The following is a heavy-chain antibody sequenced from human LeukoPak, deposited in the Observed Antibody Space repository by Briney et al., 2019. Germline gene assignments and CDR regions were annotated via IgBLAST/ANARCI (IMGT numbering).Heavy chain of an antibody. D-gene: IGHD2-2*01. CDR3: AKGVVPAAMFAFDI. J-gene: IGHJ3*02. Sequence: QPGGSLRLSCAASGXTFNNYAMHWVRQAPGKGLEWVAVISYDGSNRYYPDSVKGRFTISRDNSKNTLYLQMNSLRPEDTAVYYCAKGVVPAAMFAFDIWGQGTMVTVSS. CDR2: ISYDGSNR. V-gene: IGHV3-30*18. CDR1: GXTFNNYA.